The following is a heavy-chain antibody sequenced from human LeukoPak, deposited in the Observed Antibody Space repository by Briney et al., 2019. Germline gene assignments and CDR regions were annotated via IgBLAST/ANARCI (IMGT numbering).Heavy chain of an antibody. D-gene: IGHD3-16*02. V-gene: IGHV3-30*18. CDR3: AKGRSSCRMDYIFDF. CDR2: ISNDGTTT. Sequence: PGGSLRLSCAASGFTFSIYGMHWVRQIPGKGLEWVAVISNDGTTTYYADSVKGRFTVSRDNSRNTLYVQMNSLRADDAAVYYCAKGRSSCRMDYIFDFWGQGTLVTVSS. CDR1: GFTFSIYG. J-gene: IGHJ4*02.